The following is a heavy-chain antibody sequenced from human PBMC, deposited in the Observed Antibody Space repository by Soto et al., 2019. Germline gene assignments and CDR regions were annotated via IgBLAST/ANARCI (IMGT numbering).Heavy chain of an antibody. Sequence: GASVKLSCRASGYTFSSYGITWVRQAPGQGLEWMGWISVYIGKTSYAQKLQDRVTMSTDTSTSTAYMELRSLRSDDTAFYYCVRSAMAVHYSYSGMDVRGRGNTVTV. V-gene: IGHV1-18*04. CDR2: ISVYIGKT. J-gene: IGHJ6*01. CDR3: VRSAMAVHYSYSGMDV. CDR1: GYTFSSYG. D-gene: IGHD1-1*01.